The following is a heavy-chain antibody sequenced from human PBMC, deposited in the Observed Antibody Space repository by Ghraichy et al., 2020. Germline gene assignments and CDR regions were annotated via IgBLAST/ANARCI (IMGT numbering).Heavy chain of an antibody. CDR3: ARHHRMTTSRGAFDI. J-gene: IGHJ3*02. V-gene: IGHV3-11*04. CDR2: ISSSGSTM. CDR1: GFTFSDYY. Sequence: LSLTCAASGFTFSDYYMSWIRQAPGKGLEWVSYISSSGSTMYYADSVKGRFTISRDNANNSLYLQVNSLRAEDMAVYYCARHHRMTTSRGAFDIWGQGTMVTVSS. D-gene: IGHD4-11*01.